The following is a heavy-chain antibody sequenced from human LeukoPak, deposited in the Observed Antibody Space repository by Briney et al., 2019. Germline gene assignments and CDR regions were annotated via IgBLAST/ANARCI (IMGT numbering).Heavy chain of an antibody. V-gene: IGHV1-69*06. CDR1: GYTFTNYY. D-gene: IGHD3-22*01. CDR2: IIPIFGTA. CDR3: ARGSMIVNNWFDP. Sequence: SVKVSCKASGYTFTNYYIHWVRQAPGQGLEWMGGIIPIFGTANYAQKFQGRVTITADKSTSTAYMELSSLRSEDTAVYYCARGSMIVNNWFDPWGQGTLVTVSS. J-gene: IGHJ5*02.